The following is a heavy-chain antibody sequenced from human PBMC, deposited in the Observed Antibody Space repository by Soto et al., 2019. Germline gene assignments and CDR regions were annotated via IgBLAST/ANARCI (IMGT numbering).Heavy chain of an antibody. CDR2: ISAYNGNA. J-gene: IGHJ6*02. CDR1: GYTFTSYG. CDR3: ARDVDIVTYYYYYGMDV. V-gene: IGHV1-18*01. D-gene: IGHD5-12*01. Sequence: ASVKVSCKASGYTFTSYGISWVRQAPGQGPEWMGWISAYNGNANYAQKLQGRVTMTTDTSTSTAYMELRSLRSDDTAVYYCARDVDIVTYYYYYGMDVWGLGTTVTV.